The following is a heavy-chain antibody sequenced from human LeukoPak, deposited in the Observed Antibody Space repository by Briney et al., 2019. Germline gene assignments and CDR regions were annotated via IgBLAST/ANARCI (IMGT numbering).Heavy chain of an antibody. V-gene: IGHV3-30*02. CDR1: GFTFSTYG. J-gene: IGHJ4*02. Sequence: GGSLRLSCAASGFTFSTYGMHWVRQAPGKGLEWVAFIRFDGTNKYYADSVKGRFAISRDSSKNTLYLQMNNLRAEDTDVYYCAKGYCSGSCYNGLDYWGQGTLVTVSS. CDR2: IRFDGTNK. CDR3: AKGYCSGSCYNGLDY. D-gene: IGHD2-15*01.